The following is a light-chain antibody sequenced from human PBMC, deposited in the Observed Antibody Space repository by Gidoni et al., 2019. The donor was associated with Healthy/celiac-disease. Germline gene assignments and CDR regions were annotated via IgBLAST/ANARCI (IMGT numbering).Light chain of an antibody. CDR1: RSNIGSNY. CDR2: MNN. V-gene: IGLV1-47*01. CDR3: AAWDDSLSGWV. J-gene: IGLJ3*02. Sequence: QSVLTQPPSASGTPGQRVTISCSGSRSNIGSNYVYWYQQLPGTAPKLLIYMNNQRPSGLPDRFSGSKSGTSASLAISGLRSEDEADYYCAAWDDSLSGWVFGGGTKLTVL.